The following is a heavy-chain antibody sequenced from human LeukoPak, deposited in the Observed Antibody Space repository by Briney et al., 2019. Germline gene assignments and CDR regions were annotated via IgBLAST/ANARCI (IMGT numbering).Heavy chain of an antibody. CDR3: AREEYQVLLD. J-gene: IGHJ4*02. CDR1: GFTVSSNY. Sequence: GGSLRLSCAASGFTVSSNYMNWVRQAPGKGLEWVAYIDSRSSTIYYADSMKGRFTIPRDNAKNSLYLQMNSLRVGDTAIYYCAREEYQVLLDWGQGILVTVAS. CDR2: IDSRSSTI. V-gene: IGHV3-48*04. D-gene: IGHD2-15*01.